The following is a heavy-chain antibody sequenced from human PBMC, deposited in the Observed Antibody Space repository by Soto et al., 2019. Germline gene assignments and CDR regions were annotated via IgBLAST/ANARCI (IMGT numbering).Heavy chain of an antibody. CDR3: ARMGNDPYDRFLEWLVPYYMDV. CDR2: MNPNSGNT. V-gene: IGHV1-8*01. J-gene: IGHJ6*02. D-gene: IGHD3-3*01. Sequence: QVPLVQSGAEVKKPGASVKVSCKASGYTFTSYDINWVRQATGQGLEWMGWMNPNSGNTGYAQKFQGRVTMTRNTSISTAYMELSSLRSEDTAVYYCARMGNDPYDRFLEWLVPYYMDVWGQGTTVTVSS. CDR1: GYTFTSYD.